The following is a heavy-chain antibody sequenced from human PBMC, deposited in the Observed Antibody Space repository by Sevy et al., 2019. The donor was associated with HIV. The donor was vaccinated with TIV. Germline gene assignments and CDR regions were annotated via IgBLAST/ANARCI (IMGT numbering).Heavy chain of an antibody. D-gene: IGHD3-22*01. CDR1: GFTFSNYG. J-gene: IGHJ4*02. V-gene: IGHV3-33*01. CDR2: IWNVGSNK. Sequence: GGSLRLSCAASGFTFSNYGMHWVRQAPGKGLEWVAVIWNVGSNKYYADSVKGRFTISRDNSKYTLYLQMNSLGVEDTAVYFCARGGDFNDRSAKRDFDYWGQGTLVTVSS. CDR3: ARGGDFNDRSAKRDFDY.